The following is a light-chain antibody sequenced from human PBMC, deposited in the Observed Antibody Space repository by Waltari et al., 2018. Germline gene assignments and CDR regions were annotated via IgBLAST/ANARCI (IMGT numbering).Light chain of an antibody. J-gene: IGKJ2*01. CDR2: DAS. Sequence: ETTLTQSPAFMSATPGDKVSISCKASRDIDDDLNWYQQKPGEPAFYLIRDASTLLPGIPRRFSGSGYGTDFTLTIENIESEDAAYYFCLQHDNFPITFGQGTKLEIK. CDR1: RDIDDD. V-gene: IGKV5-2*01. CDR3: LQHDNFPIT.